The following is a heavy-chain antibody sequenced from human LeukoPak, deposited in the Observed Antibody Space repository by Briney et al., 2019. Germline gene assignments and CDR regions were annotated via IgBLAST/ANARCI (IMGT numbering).Heavy chain of an antibody. CDR1: GYSFTSHW. J-gene: IGHJ4*02. Sequence: GASLKISCRGSGYSFTSHWIGWVRQMPGNGLEWMGIIYPGESDIRYSPSFQGQVTISADTSTSTAYLQWSSLRASDTALYYCARQVLRGGQFDSWGQGTLVTVSS. CDR3: ARQVLRGGQFDS. D-gene: IGHD3-10*01. CDR2: IYPGESDI. V-gene: IGHV5-51*01.